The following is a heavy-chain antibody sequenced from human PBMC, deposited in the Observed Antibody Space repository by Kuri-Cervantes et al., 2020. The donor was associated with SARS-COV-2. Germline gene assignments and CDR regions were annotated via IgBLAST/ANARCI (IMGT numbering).Heavy chain of an antibody. Sequence: ASVKVFCKASGYTFSSYDINWVRQAPGQGLEWMGWISAYNGNTNYAQKLQGRVTMTTDTSTSTAYMELRSLRSDDTAVYYCAREGGGDPLVLGFGVVIHDAFDIWGQGTMVTVSS. V-gene: IGHV1-18*01. CDR3: AREGGGDPLVLGFGVVIHDAFDI. D-gene: IGHD3-3*01. CDR2: ISAYNGNT. J-gene: IGHJ3*02. CDR1: GYTFSSYD.